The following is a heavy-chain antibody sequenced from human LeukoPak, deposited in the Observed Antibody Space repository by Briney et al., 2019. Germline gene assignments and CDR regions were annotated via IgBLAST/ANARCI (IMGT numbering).Heavy chain of an antibody. V-gene: IGHV1-2*02. D-gene: IGHD1-20*01. J-gene: IGHJ6*03. CDR1: GYTFTGYY. Sequence: ASVKVSCKASGYTFTGYYMHWVRQAPGQGLEWMGWINPNSGGTNYAQKFQGRVTMTRDTSISTAYMELSRLRSDDTAVYYCARWDRITGTTLGVYYYYYYMDVWGKGTTVTVSS. CDR2: INPNSGGT. CDR3: ARWDRITGTTLGVYYYYYYMDV.